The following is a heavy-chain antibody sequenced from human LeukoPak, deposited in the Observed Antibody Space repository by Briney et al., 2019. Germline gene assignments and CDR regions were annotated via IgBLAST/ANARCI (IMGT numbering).Heavy chain of an antibody. CDR3: AREAGWGGYGGYMDV. J-gene: IGHJ6*04. Sequence: GGSLRLSCAASGFTFSSYSMNWVRQAPGKGLEWVSYISSSSSTIYYADSVKGRFTISRDNAKNSLYLQMNSLRAEDTAVYYCAREAGWGGYGGYMDVWGKGTTVTVSS. CDR2: ISSSSSTI. CDR1: GFTFSSYS. V-gene: IGHV3-48*01. D-gene: IGHD5-12*01.